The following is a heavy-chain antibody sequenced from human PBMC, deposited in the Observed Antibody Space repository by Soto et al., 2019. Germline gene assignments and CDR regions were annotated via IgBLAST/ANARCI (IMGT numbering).Heavy chain of an antibody. D-gene: IGHD6-6*01. CDR1: GFTFSSYS. CDR2: ISSSSSYI. J-gene: IGHJ5*02. CDR3: ARGTQGSSSVNWFDP. Sequence: GGSLRLSCAASGFTFSSYSMNWVRQAPGKGLEWVSSISSSSSYIYYADSVKGRFTISRDNAKNSLYLQMNSLGAEDTAVYYCARGTQGSSSVNWFDPWGQGTLVTVSS. V-gene: IGHV3-21*01.